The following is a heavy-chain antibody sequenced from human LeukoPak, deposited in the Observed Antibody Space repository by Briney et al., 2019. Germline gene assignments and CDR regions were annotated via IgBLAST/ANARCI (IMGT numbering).Heavy chain of an antibody. CDR3: AINPRGVVPAAIWGIFDY. D-gene: IGHD2-2*01. CDR1: GGSFSGYS. J-gene: IGHJ4*02. Sequence: WESLRLSCAVSGGSFSGYSWSWIRQPPGKGLEWIGEINHSGSNNYNPSIKSPVTISLDTSKNQSSLKLSSLTVADTAVAYCAINPRGVVPAAIWGIFDYWGQGTLVTVSS. CDR2: INHSGSN. V-gene: IGHV4-34*01.